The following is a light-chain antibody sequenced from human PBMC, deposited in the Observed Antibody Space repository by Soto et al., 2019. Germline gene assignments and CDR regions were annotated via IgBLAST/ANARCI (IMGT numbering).Light chain of an antibody. Sequence: EIVLTQSPATLSLSPGERATLSCRASQSVDSYLTWYQQRPGQAPRLLVYDVSKRATGIPVRFSGSGSGTDFTLTISSLEPEDVAIYYCQQRRNWPLTFGQGTKVEIK. CDR2: DVS. V-gene: IGKV3-11*01. CDR1: QSVDSY. J-gene: IGKJ1*01. CDR3: QQRRNWPLT.